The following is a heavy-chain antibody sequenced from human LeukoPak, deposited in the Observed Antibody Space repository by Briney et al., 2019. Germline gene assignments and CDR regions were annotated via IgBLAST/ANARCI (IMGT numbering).Heavy chain of an antibody. J-gene: IGHJ6*02. Sequence: GGSLRLSCAASGFPFSNAWMSWVRQAPGKGLEWVGRIKSKTDGGTTDYAAPVKGRFTISRDDSKNTLYLQMNSLKTEDTAVYYCTSRSSWSYYYYGMDVWGQGTTVTVSS. D-gene: IGHD6-13*01. CDR3: TSRSSWSYYYYGMDV. CDR1: GFPFSNAW. V-gene: IGHV3-15*01. CDR2: IKSKTDGGTT.